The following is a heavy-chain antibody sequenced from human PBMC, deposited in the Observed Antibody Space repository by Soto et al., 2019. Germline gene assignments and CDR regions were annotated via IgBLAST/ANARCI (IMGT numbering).Heavy chain of an antibody. D-gene: IGHD6-19*01. J-gene: IGHJ4*02. CDR2: IYRAGST. CDR3: ARGKGIGWYEASDY. V-gene: IGHV3-53*01. CDR1: GFTVSISY. Sequence: EVQLVESGGGLIQPGESLRLSCAASGFTVSISYMSWVRQAPGKGLEWVSTIYRAGSTYYADSVEGRSTISRDNSTHTLYLQMTSLRAEDTATYYCARGKGIGWYEASDYWGQGTVVTVSS.